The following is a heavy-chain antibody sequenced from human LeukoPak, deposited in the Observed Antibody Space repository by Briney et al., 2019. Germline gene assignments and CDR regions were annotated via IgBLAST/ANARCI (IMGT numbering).Heavy chain of an antibody. Sequence: SETLSLTCTVSGGSINSYYWSWIRQPPGKGLEWIGYAYYSGSTNYNPSLKSRVSISVDTSKNQFSLKLSSVTAADTAVYYCARGGGYNHFDLWGQGIPVSVSS. V-gene: IGHV4-59*01. CDR1: GGSINSYY. CDR2: AYYSGST. D-gene: IGHD5-24*01. CDR3: ARGGGYNHFDL. J-gene: IGHJ4*02.